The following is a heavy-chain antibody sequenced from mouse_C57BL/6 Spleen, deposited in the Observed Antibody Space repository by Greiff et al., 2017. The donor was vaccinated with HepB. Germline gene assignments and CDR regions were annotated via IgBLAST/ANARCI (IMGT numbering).Heavy chain of an antibody. CDR3: ARRSYYGNYDYFDY. D-gene: IGHD2-1*01. V-gene: IGHV5-17*01. Sequence: EVKVEESGGGLVKPGGSLKLSCAASGFTFSDYGMHWVRQAPEKGLEWVAYISSGSSTIYYADTVKGRFTISRDNAKNTLFLQMTSLRSEDTAMYYCARRSYYGNYDYFDYWGQGTTLTVSS. J-gene: IGHJ2*01. CDR2: ISSGSSTI. CDR1: GFTFSDYG.